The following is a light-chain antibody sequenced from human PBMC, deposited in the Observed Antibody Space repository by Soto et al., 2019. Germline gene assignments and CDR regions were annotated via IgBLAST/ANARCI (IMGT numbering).Light chain of an antibody. V-gene: IGKV1-9*01. CDR3: QHYNSYSEA. CDR1: QGISSY. J-gene: IGKJ1*01. CDR2: AAS. Sequence: ILLTDSPSSLSASVGDRVTITCRASQGISSYLAWYQQKPGKAPKLLIYAASTLQSGVPSRFSGSGSGTDFTLTISSLQPEDFATDYCQHYNSYSEAFGQATKVDIK.